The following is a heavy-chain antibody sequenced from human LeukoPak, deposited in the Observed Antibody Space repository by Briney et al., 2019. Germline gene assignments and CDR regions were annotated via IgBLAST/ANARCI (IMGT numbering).Heavy chain of an antibody. CDR1: GFTFSSYG. CDR2: ISYDGSNK. D-gene: IGHD1-26*01. CDR3: AKDFRRISGSYYVFDY. V-gene: IGHV3-30*18. J-gene: IGHJ4*02. Sequence: PGGSLRLSCAASGFTFSSYGMHWVRQAPGKGLEWVAVISYDGSNKYYADSVKGRFTISRDNSKNTLYLQMNSLRAEDTAVHYCAKDFRRISGSYYVFDYWGQGTLVTVSS.